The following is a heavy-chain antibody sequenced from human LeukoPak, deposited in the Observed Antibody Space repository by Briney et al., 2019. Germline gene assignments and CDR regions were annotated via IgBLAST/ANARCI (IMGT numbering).Heavy chain of an antibody. Sequence: SGPTLVKPTQTLTLTCTFSGFSLSTSGVGVGWIGQPPGKALEWLALIYGDDDKRYSPSLKTRLTITKDTSKNQVVFTMTNMDPVDTATYYCAHKKNSNAFDIWGQGTMVTVSS. CDR1: GFSLSTSGVG. V-gene: IGHV2-5*02. CDR3: AHKKNSNAFDI. J-gene: IGHJ3*02. D-gene: IGHD2/OR15-2a*01. CDR2: IYGDDDK.